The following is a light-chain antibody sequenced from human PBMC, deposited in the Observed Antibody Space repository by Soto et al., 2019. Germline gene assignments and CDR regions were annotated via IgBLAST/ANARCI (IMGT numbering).Light chain of an antibody. J-gene: IGKJ1*01. Sequence: EIVLTQSPGTLSLSPGERGTLSCRASQSVSSSYLAWYQQKPGQAPRLLIYDASTRATGIPARFSGSGSGTDFTLTISGLQSEDFAVYYCQQYNNWPQTFGQGTKVDI. CDR2: DAS. V-gene: IGKV3-15*01. CDR1: QSVSSSY. CDR3: QQYNNWPQT.